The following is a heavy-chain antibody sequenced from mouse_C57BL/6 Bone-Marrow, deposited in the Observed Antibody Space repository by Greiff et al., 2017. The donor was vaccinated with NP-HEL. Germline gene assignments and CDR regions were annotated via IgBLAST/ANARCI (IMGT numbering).Heavy chain of an antibody. Sequence: QVTLKESGPGILQSSQSLSLTCSFSGFSLSTSGMGVSWIRQPSGQGLEWLAHIYWDDAKRYNPSLKSRLTISKDTSRNQVFLKITSVDTADIATYYCALIYYYGSSSGYAMDYWGQGTSVTVAS. CDR3: ALIYYYGSSSGYAMDY. J-gene: IGHJ4*01. V-gene: IGHV8-12*01. CDR1: GFSLSTSGMG. CDR2: IYWDDAK. D-gene: IGHD1-1*01.